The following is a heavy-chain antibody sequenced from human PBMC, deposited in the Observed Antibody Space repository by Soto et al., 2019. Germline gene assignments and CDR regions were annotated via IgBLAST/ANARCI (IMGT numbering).Heavy chain of an antibody. Sequence: QVQLVQSGAEVKKPGASVKVSCKASGYTFTSYYMHWVRQAPGQGLEWMGIINPSGGSTSYAQKFQGRVTMTRDTATSTVYLELSRLRSEDTAVDYCGRGRGLIFPLRGNRKDVLGQGTTVTVSS. V-gene: IGHV1-46*01. J-gene: IGHJ6*02. CDR1: GYTFTSYY. CDR2: INPSGGST. CDR3: GRGRGLIFPLRGNRKDV. D-gene: IGHD3-9*01.